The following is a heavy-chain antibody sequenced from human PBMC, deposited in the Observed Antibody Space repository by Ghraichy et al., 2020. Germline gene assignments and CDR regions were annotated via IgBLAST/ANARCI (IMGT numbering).Heavy chain of an antibody. Sequence: SETLSLTCTVSGGSISSYYWSWIRQPPGKGLEWIGYIYYSGSTNYNPSLKSRVTISVDTSKNQFSLKLSSVTAADTAVYYCARGYYDSSGYYSDAFDIWGQGTMVTVSS. D-gene: IGHD3-22*01. CDR3: ARGYYDSSGYYSDAFDI. J-gene: IGHJ3*02. CDR2: IYYSGST. CDR1: GGSISSYY. V-gene: IGHV4-59*08.